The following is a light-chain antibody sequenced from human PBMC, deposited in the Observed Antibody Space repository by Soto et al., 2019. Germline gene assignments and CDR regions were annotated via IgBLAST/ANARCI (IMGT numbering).Light chain of an antibody. V-gene: IGLV2-14*01. Sequence: QSALTQPASVFGSPGQSITISCTGTSSDVGGYNYVSWYQQHPGKAPKLMIYEVSSRPSGVSNRFSGSKSGNTASLTISGLQAEDEADYYCSSYTSSSLVVFGGGTKLTVL. CDR2: EVS. CDR3: SSYTSSSLVV. CDR1: SSDVGGYNY. J-gene: IGLJ2*01.